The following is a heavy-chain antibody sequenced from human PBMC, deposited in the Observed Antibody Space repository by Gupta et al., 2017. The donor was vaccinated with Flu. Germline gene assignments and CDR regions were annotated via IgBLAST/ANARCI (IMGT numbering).Heavy chain of an antibody. J-gene: IGHJ6*02. CDR1: GGSISSSSYY. Sequence: QLQLQESGPGLVKPSETLSLTCTVSGGSISSSSYYWGWIRQPPGKGLEWIGSIYYSGSTYYNPSLKSRVTISVDTSKNQFSLKLSSVTAADTAVYYCARLATGYYDFWSGYYSDYYYGMDVWGQGTTVTVSS. CDR3: ARLATGYYDFWSGYYSDYYYGMDV. V-gene: IGHV4-39*01. D-gene: IGHD3-3*01. CDR2: IYYSGST.